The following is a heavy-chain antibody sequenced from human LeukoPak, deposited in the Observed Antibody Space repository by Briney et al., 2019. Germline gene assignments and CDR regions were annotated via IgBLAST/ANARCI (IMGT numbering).Heavy chain of an antibody. Sequence: SETLSLTCTVSGGSISSGSYYWSWTRQPAGKGLEWIGRIYTSGSTNYNPSLKSRVTISVDTSKNQFSLKLSSVTAADTAVYYCAREIGIAFDIWGQGTMVTVSS. D-gene: IGHD1-26*01. CDR2: IYTSGST. CDR1: GGSISSGSYY. V-gene: IGHV4-61*02. CDR3: AREIGIAFDI. J-gene: IGHJ3*02.